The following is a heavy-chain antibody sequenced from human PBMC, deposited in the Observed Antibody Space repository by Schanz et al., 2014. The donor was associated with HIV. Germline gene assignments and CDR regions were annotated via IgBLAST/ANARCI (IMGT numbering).Heavy chain of an antibody. CDR3: AREGESSGRAGRFDL. CDR1: GLTFSSSI. D-gene: IGHD6-19*01. V-gene: IGHV3-30*09. Sequence: QVQLVESGGGVVQPGRSLRLSCTASGLTFSSSIMHWVRQAPGKGLEWVAGMSPDGFSKYFADSVKGRFAISREDSKNTVHLQMDSLRPEDTAVYYCAREGESSGRAGRFDLWGQGAMVTVSS. J-gene: IGHJ3*01. CDR2: MSPDGFSK.